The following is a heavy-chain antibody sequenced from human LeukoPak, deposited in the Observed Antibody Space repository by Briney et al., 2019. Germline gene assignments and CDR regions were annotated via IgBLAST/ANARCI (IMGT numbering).Heavy chain of an antibody. J-gene: IGHJ1*01. Sequence: SETLSLTCTVSGGSISGHYWSWIRQPPGRGLEWIGYIYSSGTTNYNPSLKSRVTISVDTSKNQFSLKLTSVTAADTAVYYCAGASFGDYSAEYFHHWGQGTLVTVSS. V-gene: IGHV4-59*11. CDR1: GGSISGHY. CDR2: IYSSGTT. CDR3: AGASFGDYSAEYFHH. D-gene: IGHD4-17*01.